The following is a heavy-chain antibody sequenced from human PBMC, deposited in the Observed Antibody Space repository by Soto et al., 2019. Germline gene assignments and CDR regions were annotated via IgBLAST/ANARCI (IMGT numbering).Heavy chain of an antibody. V-gene: IGHV1-69*18. CDR2: IIPIFDTA. D-gene: IGHD3-22*01. Sequence: QVQLVQSGAEVKKPGSSVKFSCKASGGTFISFAISWVRQAPGQGLEWMARIIPIFDTANYAQKFQGRVTITADESTSTAYMKLSSLRSEDTAVYYCVGYYYNTRGYYYNYWGQGTLVTVSS. CDR3: VGYYYNTRGYYYNY. CDR1: GGTFISFA. J-gene: IGHJ4*02.